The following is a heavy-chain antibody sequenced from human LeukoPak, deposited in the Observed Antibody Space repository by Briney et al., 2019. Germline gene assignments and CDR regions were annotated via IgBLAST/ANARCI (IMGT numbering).Heavy chain of an antibody. CDR2: ISAYNGNT. V-gene: IGHV1-18*01. Sequence: GASVKVSCKASGYTFTSYGINWVRQAPGQGLEWMGWISAYNGNTNSAQKVQGRVTMTTDTSTSTVYMELRSLRSDDTAVYYCARDYYDSSGYYYVDGYWGQGTLVTVSS. D-gene: IGHD3-22*01. CDR3: ARDYYDSSGYYYVDGY. CDR1: GYTFTSYG. J-gene: IGHJ4*02.